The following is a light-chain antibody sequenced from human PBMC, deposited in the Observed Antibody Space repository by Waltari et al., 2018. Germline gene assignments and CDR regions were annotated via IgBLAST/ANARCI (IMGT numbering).Light chain of an antibody. CDR1: DDIVKS. CDR2: ATS. J-gene: IGKJ5*01. CDR3: QQYYSNPIT. Sequence: QLTHSPSSLSASMGDSVSLTCRATDDIVKSLAWYQQIPGKAPKLLVYATSRLGSGVPPRFSGSGSGTDYTLSITNLQPEDFGTYFCQQYYSNPITFGQGTRLEI. V-gene: IGKV1-NL1*01.